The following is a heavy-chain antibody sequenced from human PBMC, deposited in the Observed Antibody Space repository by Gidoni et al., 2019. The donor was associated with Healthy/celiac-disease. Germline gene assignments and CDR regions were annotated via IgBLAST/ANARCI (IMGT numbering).Heavy chain of an antibody. CDR3: ARGADIVVVPAAIEPGVVVAATPDY. CDR1: GFPFIRFA. D-gene: IGHD2-2*02. Sequence: EVQLVQSGGALVQPGGSLRLSCAASGFPFIRFAMTWVRQAPGKGLEWVSYISSSGSTIYYADSVKGRFTISRDNAKNSLYLQMNSLRAEDTAVYYCARGADIVVVPAAIEPGVVVAATPDYWGQGTLVTVSS. V-gene: IGHV3-48*03. CDR2: ISSSGSTI. J-gene: IGHJ4*02.